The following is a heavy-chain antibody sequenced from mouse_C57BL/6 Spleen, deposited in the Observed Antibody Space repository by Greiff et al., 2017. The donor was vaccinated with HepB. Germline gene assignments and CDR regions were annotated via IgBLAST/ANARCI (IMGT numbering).Heavy chain of an antibody. D-gene: IGHD1-1*01. V-gene: IGHV14-3*01. J-gene: IGHJ4*01. Sequence: EVQLVESVAALVRPGASVKLSCTASGFNIKNTYMHWVTQRPEQGLEWIGRIDPANGNTKYAPKFQGKATITADTSSNTADLQLSSLKSEDTAIYYCAYGTRVAMDYWGQGTSVTVSS. CDR2: IDPANGNT. CDR1: GFNIKNTY. CDR3: AYGTRVAMDY.